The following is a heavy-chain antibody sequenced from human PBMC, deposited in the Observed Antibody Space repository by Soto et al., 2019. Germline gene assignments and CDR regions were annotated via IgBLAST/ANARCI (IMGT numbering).Heavy chain of an antibody. CDR2: TYYRSKWHN. V-gene: IGHV6-1*01. D-gene: IGHD3-22*01. Sequence: SQTLSLTCAISGDSVSSNSAAWNWIRQSPSRGLEWLGRTYYRSKWHNDYAVSVKSRITINPDTSKNQFSLQLNSVTPEDTAVYYCARGYYDSSGYLRAFDIWGQGTMVTVSS. CDR1: GDSVSSNSAA. CDR3: ARGYYDSSGYLRAFDI. J-gene: IGHJ3*02.